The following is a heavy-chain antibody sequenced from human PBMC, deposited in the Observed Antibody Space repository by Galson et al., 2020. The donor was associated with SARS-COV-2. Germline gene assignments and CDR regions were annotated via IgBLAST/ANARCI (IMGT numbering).Heavy chain of an antibody. CDR1: GFTFSDYA. D-gene: IGHD6-13*01. CDR2: MSATGGTS. Sequence: GGSLRLSCSASGFTFSDYAMHWVRQAPGKGLQYVSAMSATGGTSFYADSVSGRFTMSRDNSRNTFYLPMTGLRLEDTAFYYCLSFSSTRHNYWGQGALVTVSS. CDR3: LSFSSTRHNY. V-gene: IGHV3-64D*09. J-gene: IGHJ4*02.